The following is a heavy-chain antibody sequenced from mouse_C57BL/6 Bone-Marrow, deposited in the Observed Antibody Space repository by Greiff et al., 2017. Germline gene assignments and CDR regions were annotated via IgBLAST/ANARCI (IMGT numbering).Heavy chain of an antibody. V-gene: IGHV5-6*01. CDR1: GFTFSSYG. CDR3: ARLDY. CDR2: ISSGGSYT. Sequence: EVKLMESGGDLVKPGGSLQLSCAASGFTFSSYGMSWVRQTPDKRLEWVATISSGGSYTYYPDSVKGRFTISRDNAKNTLYLQMSSLKSEDTAMYYCARLDYWGQGTTLTVSS. J-gene: IGHJ2*01.